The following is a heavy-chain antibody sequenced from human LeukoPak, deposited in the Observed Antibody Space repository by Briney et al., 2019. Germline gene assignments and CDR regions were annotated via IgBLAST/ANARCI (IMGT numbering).Heavy chain of an antibody. CDR2: IIPIFGTA. CDR1: GGTFSSYA. CDR3: ARDQYYYDSSGYYYQSFDP. V-gene: IGHV1-69*13. D-gene: IGHD3-22*01. J-gene: IGHJ5*02. Sequence: ASVKVSCKASGGTFSSYAISWVRQAPGQGLEWMGGIIPIFGTANYAQKFQGRVTITADESTSTAYMELSSLRSEDTAVYYCARDQYYYDSSGYYYQSFDPWGQGTLVTVSS.